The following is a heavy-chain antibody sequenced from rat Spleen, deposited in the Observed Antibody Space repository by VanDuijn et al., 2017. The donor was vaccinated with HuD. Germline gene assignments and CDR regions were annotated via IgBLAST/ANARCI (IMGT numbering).Heavy chain of an antibody. V-gene: IGHV5-58*01. CDR1: GFTFSSSW. D-gene: IGHD1-7*01. CDR2: ISNDGVNT. CDR3: AVAGYGY. J-gene: IGHJ2*01. Sequence: EVQLVETGGGLVQPGKSLKLSCVASGFTFSSSWMYWVRQAPGKGLEWVSSISNDGVNTYYPDSVKGRFTISRNNAKSTLYLQMNSLRCEDTATYYCAVAGYGYWGQGVMVTVSS.